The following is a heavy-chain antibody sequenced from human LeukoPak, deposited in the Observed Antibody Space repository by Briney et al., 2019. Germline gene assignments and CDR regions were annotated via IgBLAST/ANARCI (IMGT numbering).Heavy chain of an antibody. CDR1: GFTFSSYW. CDR2: INSDGSST. D-gene: IGHD2-15*01. Sequence: GGSLRLSCAASGFTFSSYWMHWVRQAPGKGLVWVSRINSDGSSTSYADSVKGRFTISRDNAKNTLYLQMNSLRAEDTAVYYCASHPRDCSGGSCYQGDYNWFDPWGQGTLVTVSS. CDR3: ASHPRDCSGGSCYQGDYNWFDP. J-gene: IGHJ5*02. V-gene: IGHV3-74*01.